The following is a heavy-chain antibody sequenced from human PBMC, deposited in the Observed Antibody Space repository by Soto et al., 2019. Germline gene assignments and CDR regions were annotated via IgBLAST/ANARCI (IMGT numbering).Heavy chain of an antibody. CDR3: AKTLGSLDAFDI. V-gene: IGHV3-30*18. J-gene: IGHJ3*02. Sequence: GGSLRLSCAASGFTFSSYGMHWVRQAPGKGLEWVAVIPYDGSNKYYADSVKGRFTISRDNSKNTLYLQMNSLRAEDTAVYYCAKTLGSLDAFDIWGKGTMVTVSS. D-gene: IGHD1-26*01. CDR2: IPYDGSNK. CDR1: GFTFSSYG.